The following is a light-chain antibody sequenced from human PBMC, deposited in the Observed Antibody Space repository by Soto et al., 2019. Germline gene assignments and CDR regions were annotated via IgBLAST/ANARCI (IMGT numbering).Light chain of an antibody. CDR2: EVI. CDR1: SSDVGGYNY. CDR3: SSYTSSSTLV. J-gene: IGLJ1*01. Sequence: QSALTQPASVSGSPGQSITISCTGTSSDVGGYNYVSWYQQHPGKAPKLMFHEVINRPSGVSTRFSGSKSGNTASLTISGLQAEDEADYYCSSYTSSSTLVFGTGTKLTVL. V-gene: IGLV2-14*01.